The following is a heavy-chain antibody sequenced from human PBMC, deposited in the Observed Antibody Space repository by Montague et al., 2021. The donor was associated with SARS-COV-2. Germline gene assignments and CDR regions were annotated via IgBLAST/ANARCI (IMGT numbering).Heavy chain of an antibody. CDR2: VNHYGST. D-gene: IGHD3-22*01. Sequence: SETLSLTCTVSGGYFTGYYWAWIRQPPGKGLEWIGEVNHYGSTNYNPSLKSRVTISGDTPKKQVSLRLTSVTAADTAVHYCARGRDYDSTTYYSDWGQGTLVTVSS. CDR3: ARGRDYDSTTYYSD. CDR1: GGYFTGYY. J-gene: IGHJ4*02. V-gene: IGHV4-34*01.